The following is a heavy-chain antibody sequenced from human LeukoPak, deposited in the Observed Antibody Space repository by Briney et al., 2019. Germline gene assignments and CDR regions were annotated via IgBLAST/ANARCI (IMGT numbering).Heavy chain of an antibody. J-gene: IGHJ4*02. D-gene: IGHD4-17*01. CDR1: GFTFSSYS. CDR2: ISSSSSYI. Sequence: GRSLRLSCAASGFTFSSYSMNWVRQAPGKGLEWVSSISSSSSYIYYADSVKGRFTISRDNAKNSLYLQMNSLRAEDTAVYYCARESGYGDYAFDYWGQGTLVTVSS. CDR3: ARESGYGDYAFDY. V-gene: IGHV3-21*01.